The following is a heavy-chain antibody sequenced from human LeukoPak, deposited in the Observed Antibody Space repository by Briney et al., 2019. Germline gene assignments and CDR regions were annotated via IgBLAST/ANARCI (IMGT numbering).Heavy chain of an antibody. CDR3: ARDPGDWAPKDY. D-gene: IGHD2-21*02. J-gene: IGHJ4*02. CDR1: GYTFTGYY. Sequence: ASVKVSCKASGYTFTGYYMHWVRQAPGQGLEWMGRINPNSGGTNYAQKLQGRVTMTTDTSTSTAYMELRSLRSDDTAVYYCARDPGDWAPKDYWGQGTLVTVSS. CDR2: INPNSGGT. V-gene: IGHV1-2*06.